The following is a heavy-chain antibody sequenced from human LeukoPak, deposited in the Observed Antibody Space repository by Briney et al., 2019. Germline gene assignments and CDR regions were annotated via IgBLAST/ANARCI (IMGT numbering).Heavy chain of an antibody. CDR2: INHSGSI. CDR1: GGXFSGYY. J-gene: IGHJ6*02. Sequence: SETLSLTCAVYGGXFSGYYCSWIRQPPGKGREWLGEINHSGSINYSPSLKSRVTISVDTSKNQFSLKLSSVTAADTAVYYCARVPVDDSSSYLYFYYYGMDVWGQGTTVTVSS. CDR3: ARVPVDDSSSYLYFYYYGMDV. V-gene: IGHV4-34*01. D-gene: IGHD3-22*01.